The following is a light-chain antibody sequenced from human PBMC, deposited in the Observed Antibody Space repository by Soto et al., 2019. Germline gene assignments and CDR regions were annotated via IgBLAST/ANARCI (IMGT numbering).Light chain of an antibody. J-gene: IGKJ1*01. CDR3: QKYNSVPWT. CDR2: AAS. V-gene: IGKV1-27*01. Sequence: DIQMTQSPSSLSASVGDRVTITCRASHDISNYFAWYQQKPGKVPKLLIYAASTLQSGVPSRFSGSGSGTDFTLTISILQPEDVATYYCQKYNSVPWTFGQGTKVEIK. CDR1: HDISNY.